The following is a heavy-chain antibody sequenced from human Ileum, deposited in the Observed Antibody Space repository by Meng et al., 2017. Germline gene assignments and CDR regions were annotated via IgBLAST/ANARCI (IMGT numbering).Heavy chain of an antibody. D-gene: IGHD4-17*01. V-gene: IGHV1-18*01. CDR3: ARDRDYGDLDFDY. J-gene: IGHJ4*02. CDR1: GYTFTSYG. CDR2: ISAYNGNT. Sequence: QGQRVQAGAEVKKPGASGKGYCKASGYTFTSYGISWVRQAPGQGLEWMGWISAYNGNTNYAQKLQGRVTMTTDTSTSTAYMELRSLRSDDTAVYYCARDRDYGDLDFDYWGQGTLVTVSS.